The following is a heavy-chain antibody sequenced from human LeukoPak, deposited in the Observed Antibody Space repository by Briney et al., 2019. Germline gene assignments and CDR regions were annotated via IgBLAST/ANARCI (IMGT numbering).Heavy chain of an antibody. J-gene: IGHJ4*02. CDR2: ICGSGDST. Sequence: GGSLRLSCAASGFTFSSYAMSWVRQAQGKGLERVSAICGSGDSTYYADSVKGRLTISRDNSKKTLYLQMNSLRAEDTAVYYCAKDHSYGSGSLPLPDYWGQGTLVTVSS. CDR1: GFTFSSYA. D-gene: IGHD3-10*01. CDR3: AKDHSYGSGSLPLPDY. V-gene: IGHV3-23*01.